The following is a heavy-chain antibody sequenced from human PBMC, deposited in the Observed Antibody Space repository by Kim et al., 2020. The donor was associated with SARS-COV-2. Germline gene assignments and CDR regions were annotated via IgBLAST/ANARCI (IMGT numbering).Heavy chain of an antibody. CDR1: GFTFSSYA. J-gene: IGHJ3*02. D-gene: IGHD3-3*01. V-gene: IGHV3-23*01. CDR3: AKDLAWVPGTDAFDI. Sequence: GGSLRLSCAASGFTFSSYAMSWVRQAPGKGLEWVSTISDSGSNTYYADSVEGRFTISRDISKNTLFLQMNSLRAEDTAIYYCAKDLAWVPGTDAFDIWGQGTMVTVSS. CDR2: ISDSGSNT.